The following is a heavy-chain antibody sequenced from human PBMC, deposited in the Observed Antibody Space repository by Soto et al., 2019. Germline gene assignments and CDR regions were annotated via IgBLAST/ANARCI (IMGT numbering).Heavy chain of an antibody. CDR1: GDTFSSYV. Sequence: PGGSQRLSCAASGDTFSSYVMNWVRQAPGKGLEWVSVISGSGGSTYYADSVKGRFTISRDNYKNTLYLQMNSLRAEDTAVYYCAKFITMIVVVIGDAFAILRQGTMVTVSS. J-gene: IGHJ3*02. CDR3: AKFITMIVVVIGDAFAI. D-gene: IGHD3-22*01. V-gene: IGHV3-23*01. CDR2: ISGSGGST.